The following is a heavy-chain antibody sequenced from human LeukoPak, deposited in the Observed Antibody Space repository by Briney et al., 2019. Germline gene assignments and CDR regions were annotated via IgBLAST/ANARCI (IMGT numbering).Heavy chain of an antibody. CDR2: ISSSGSTI. Sequence: GGSLRLSCAASGFTFSDYYMSWIRQAPGKGLEWVSYISSSGSTIYYADSVKGRFTISRDNAKNSLYLQMNSLRAEDTAVYYCARDLDYGDSPYRDYWGQGTLVTVSS. CDR3: ARDLDYGDSPYRDY. D-gene: IGHD4-17*01. V-gene: IGHV3-11*04. J-gene: IGHJ4*02. CDR1: GFTFSDYY.